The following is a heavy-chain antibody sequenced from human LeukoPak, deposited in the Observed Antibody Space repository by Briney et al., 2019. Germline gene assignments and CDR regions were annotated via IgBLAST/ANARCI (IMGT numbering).Heavy chain of an antibody. CDR1: GDSVSSDYF. D-gene: IGHD1-26*01. CDR2: TFSTGTN. V-gene: IGHV4-61*01. J-gene: IGHJ5*02. Sequence: PSETLSLTCTVSGDSVSSDYFWGWIRQPPGKGLEWIGNTFSTGTNLYNASLKSRVTITVDTSKNQFSLKLNSATAADTAIYYCARYRSHNWFDPWGQGSLVIVSS. CDR3: ARYRSHNWFDP.